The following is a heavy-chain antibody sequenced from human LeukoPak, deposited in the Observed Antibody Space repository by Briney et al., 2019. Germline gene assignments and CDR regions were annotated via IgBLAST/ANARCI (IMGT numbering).Heavy chain of an antibody. CDR2: IYYSGST. CDR1: GGSISSYY. Sequence: SETLSLTCTVSGGSISSYYWSWIRQPPGKGLEWIGYIYYSGSTNYNPSLKSRVTISVDTSKNQFSLKLSSVTAADTAAYYCAREEIRGYSYGYIWGQGTMVTVSS. J-gene: IGHJ3*02. D-gene: IGHD5-18*01. V-gene: IGHV4-59*01. CDR3: AREEIRGYSYGYI.